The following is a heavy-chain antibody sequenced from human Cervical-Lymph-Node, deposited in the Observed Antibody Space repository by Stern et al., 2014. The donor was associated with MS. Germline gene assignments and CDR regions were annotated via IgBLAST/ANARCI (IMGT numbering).Heavy chain of an antibody. D-gene: IGHD6-19*01. CDR1: GGSISSGSHY. CDR3: ARGYISGLDYFDY. V-gene: IGHV4-61*02. CDR2: TYTSGST. J-gene: IGHJ4*02. Sequence: QLQLQESGPGLVKPSQTLSLTCTVSGGSISSGSHYWSWIRQPAGKGLEWIGRTYTSGSTNYNPSLKSRVTISVDTSKNQFSLKVSSVTAADTAVYYCARGYISGLDYFDYWGQGTLVTVSS.